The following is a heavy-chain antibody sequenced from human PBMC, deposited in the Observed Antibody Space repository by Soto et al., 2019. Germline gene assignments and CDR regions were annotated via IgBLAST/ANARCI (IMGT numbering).Heavy chain of an antibody. CDR1: GYTFTGYY. Sequence: ASVKVSCKASGYTFTGYYMHWVRQAPGQGLEWMGWINPNSGGTNYAQKFQGRVTMTRDTSISTAYMELSRLRSDDTAVYYCARELGHAYSGYDSPYYYGMDVWGQGTLVTVSS. V-gene: IGHV1-2*02. J-gene: IGHJ6*02. CDR3: ARELGHAYSGYDSPYYYGMDV. D-gene: IGHD5-12*01. CDR2: INPNSGGT.